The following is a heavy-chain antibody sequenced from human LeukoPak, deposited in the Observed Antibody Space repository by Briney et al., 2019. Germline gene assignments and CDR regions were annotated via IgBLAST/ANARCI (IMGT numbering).Heavy chain of an antibody. V-gene: IGHV1-2*02. CDR1: GYTFTGYY. D-gene: IGHD1-26*01. CDR2: INRNSGGT. Sequence: GASVKVSCKASGYTFTGYYMHWVRQAPGQGLEWMGWINRNSGGTNYAQKFQGRVTMTRDTSISTAYMELSRLRSDDTAVYYCAREGSYAPQDYWGQGTLVTVSS. CDR3: AREGSYAPQDY. J-gene: IGHJ4*02.